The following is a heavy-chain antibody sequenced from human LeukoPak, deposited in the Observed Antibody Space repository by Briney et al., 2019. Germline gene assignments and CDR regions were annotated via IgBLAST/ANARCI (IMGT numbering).Heavy chain of an antibody. Sequence: SETLSLTCTVSGGSISSSTSYWSWIRQPPGKGLEWIGEINHSGSTNYNPSLKSRVTISVDTSKNQFSPKLSSVTAADTAVYYCARAGVRGVITWFDPWGQGTLVTVSS. CDR1: GGSISSSTSY. CDR2: INHSGST. V-gene: IGHV4-39*07. CDR3: ARAGVRGVITWFDP. D-gene: IGHD3-10*01. J-gene: IGHJ5*02.